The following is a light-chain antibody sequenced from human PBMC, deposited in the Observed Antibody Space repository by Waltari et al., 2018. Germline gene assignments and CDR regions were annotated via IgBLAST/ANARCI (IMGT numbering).Light chain of an antibody. V-gene: IGLV1-40*01. CDR1: GPNTGAGSD. J-gene: IGLJ3*02. Sequence: QSVLTQPPSLSGAPGQRVTISCTGSGPNTGAGSDVHWYQQLPRAAPKLLIYGSSSRPLGVPDRFFGSTSGTSASLAIIGLQAEDEADYYCQSYDTSLSVVFGGGTKLTVL. CDR2: GSS. CDR3: QSYDTSLSVV.